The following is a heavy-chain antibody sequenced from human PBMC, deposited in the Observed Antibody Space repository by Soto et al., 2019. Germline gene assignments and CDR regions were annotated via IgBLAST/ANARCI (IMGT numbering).Heavy chain of an antibody. CDR2: ISDSGGRT. Sequence: GGSLRLSCAASGFTFSTYAMSWVRQAPGKGLEWVSAISDSGGRTYYADSVQGRFTISRDNSKNTLFLQMSSLRAEDTAIYYCATRTYSGALHGQADVDVWGQGTKVTVSS. V-gene: IGHV3-23*01. CDR3: ATRTYSGALHGQADVDV. CDR1: GFTFSTYA. D-gene: IGHD2-21*01. J-gene: IGHJ6*02.